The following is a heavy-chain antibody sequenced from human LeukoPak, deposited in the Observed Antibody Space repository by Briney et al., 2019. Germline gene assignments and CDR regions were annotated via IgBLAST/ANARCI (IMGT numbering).Heavy chain of an antibody. V-gene: IGHV3-53*01. Sequence: GGSLRLSCAASGFTVSSNYMSWVRQAPGKGLEWVSVIYSGGSTYYADSVKGRFTTSRDNSKNTLYLQMNSLRAEDTAVYYCARRISYYYDSSGYYKAHDAFDIWGQGTMVTVSS. CDR3: ARRISYYYDSSGYYKAHDAFDI. CDR2: IYSGGST. D-gene: IGHD3-22*01. J-gene: IGHJ3*02. CDR1: GFTVSSNY.